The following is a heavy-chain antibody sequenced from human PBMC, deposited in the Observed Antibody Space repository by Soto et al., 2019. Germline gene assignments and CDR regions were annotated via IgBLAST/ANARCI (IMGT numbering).Heavy chain of an antibody. D-gene: IGHD1-7*01. CDR1: GFSFSSDS. J-gene: IGHJ5*01. CDR3: ARDPPTGSTLDWFDS. Sequence: EVLLVESGGGLVKPGGSLRLSCAASGFSFSSDSMGWVRQAPGKGLDWVSSISSSGSFMNYADSVKGRFTISRDNAKNSLYLQMTSLKDEDTAVYYCARDPPTGSTLDWFDSWGQGTLVTVSS. CDR2: ISSSGSFM. V-gene: IGHV3-21*01.